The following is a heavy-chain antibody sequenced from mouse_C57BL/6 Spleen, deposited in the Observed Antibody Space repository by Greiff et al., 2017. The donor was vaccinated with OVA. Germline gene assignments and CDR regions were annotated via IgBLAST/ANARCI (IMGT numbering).Heavy chain of an antibody. Sequence: QVQLKESGAELVKPGASVKLSCKASGYTFTEYTIHWVKQRSGQGLEWIGWFYPGSGSIKYNEKFKDKATLTADKSSSTVYMELSRLTSEDSAVYCCARHASTTVVATGYFDYWGQGTTLTVSS. CDR2: FYPGSGSI. J-gene: IGHJ2*01. V-gene: IGHV1-62-2*01. CDR1: GYTFTEYT. D-gene: IGHD1-1*01. CDR3: ARHASTTVVATGYFDY.